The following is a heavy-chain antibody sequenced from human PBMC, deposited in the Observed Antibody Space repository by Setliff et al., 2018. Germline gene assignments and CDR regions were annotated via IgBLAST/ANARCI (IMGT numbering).Heavy chain of an antibody. CDR1: GYTFTNYY. D-gene: IGHD3-9*01. V-gene: IGHV1-46*01. CDR2: INPSGGRL. CDR3: ARGVSTGENSGCDI. J-gene: IGHJ3*02. Sequence: ASVKVSCKASGYTFTNYYIHWVRQTPGQGLEWMGIINPSGGRLSYAEKFQDRVTMTRDTSTNTVYKDLSSLRDDDTAGYYCARGVSTGENSGCDIWGQGTVVTVSS.